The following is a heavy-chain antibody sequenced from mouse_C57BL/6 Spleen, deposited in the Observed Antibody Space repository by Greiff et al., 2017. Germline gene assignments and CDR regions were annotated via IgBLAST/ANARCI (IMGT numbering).Heavy chain of an antibody. CDR1: GYTFTSYT. CDR3: ARDGNYYGVGGYCDY. CDR2: INPSSGYT. D-gene: IGHD1-1*01. Sequence: QVQLQQSGAELARPGASVKMSCKASGYTFTSYTMHWVKQRPGQGLEWIGYINPSSGYTKYNQKFKDKATLTADKSSTTAYIQLSSLTSEDSAIYYCARDGNYYGVGGYCDYWGQGTTLTVSS. V-gene: IGHV1-4*01. J-gene: IGHJ2*01.